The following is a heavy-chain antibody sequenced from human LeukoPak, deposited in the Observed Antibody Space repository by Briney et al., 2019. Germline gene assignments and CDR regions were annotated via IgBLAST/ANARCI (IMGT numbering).Heavy chain of an antibody. D-gene: IGHD4-17*01. CDR2: IYYSGST. V-gene: IGHV4-59*01. Sequence: SETLSLTCAVYGGSISSYYWRWIRQPPGKGLEWIGYIYYSGSTNYNPSLKSRVTISVDTSKNQFSLKLSSVTAADTAVYYCARAAEAMTTVTTSTPDAFDIWGQGTTVTVSS. J-gene: IGHJ3*02. CDR3: ARAAEAMTTVTTSTPDAFDI. CDR1: GGSISSYY.